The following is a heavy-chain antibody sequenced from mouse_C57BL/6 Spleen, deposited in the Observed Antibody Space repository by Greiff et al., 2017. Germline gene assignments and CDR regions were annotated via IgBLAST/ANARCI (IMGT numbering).Heavy chain of an antibody. CDR1: GYTFTSYW. CDR2: IDPSDSET. V-gene: IGHV1-52*01. D-gene: IGHD1-1*01. Sequence: VQLQQPGAELVRPGSSVKLSCKASGYTFTSYWMHWVKQRPIQGLEWIGNIDPSDSETHYNQKFKDKATLTVDKSSSTAYMQLRRLTSEDSAVYYCGRRGRGAMEYWGQGTSVTVSS. CDR3: GRRGRGAMEY. J-gene: IGHJ4*01.